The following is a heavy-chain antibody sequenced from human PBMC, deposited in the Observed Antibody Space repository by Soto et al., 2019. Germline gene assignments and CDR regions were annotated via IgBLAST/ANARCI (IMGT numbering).Heavy chain of an antibody. CDR2: IYYSGST. V-gene: IGHV4-39*01. CDR3: ARGLITGSQYSGGWYYFDS. CDR1: GGSISSSSYY. Sequence: SETLSLTCTVSGGSISSSSYYWGWIRQPPGKGLEWIGSIYYSGSTYYNPSLKSRVTISVDTSKDQFSLKLSSVTAADTAVYYCARGLITGSQYSGGWYYFDSWGQGTQVTVSS. J-gene: IGHJ4*02. D-gene: IGHD1-26*01.